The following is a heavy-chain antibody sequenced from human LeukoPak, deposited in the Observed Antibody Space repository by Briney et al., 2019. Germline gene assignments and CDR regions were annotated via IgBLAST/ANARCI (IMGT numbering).Heavy chain of an antibody. D-gene: IGHD3-10*01. J-gene: IGHJ6*02. V-gene: IGHV3-48*02. Sequence: PGGSLRLSCAASGFTFSTYSMNWVRQAPGKGLEWVSYISSSSSTIYYADSVKGRFTISRDNAKNSLYLQMNSLRDEDTAVYYCARDEATIYGSGTNHYYYGMDVWGQGTTVTVSS. CDR1: GFTFSTYS. CDR2: ISSSSSTI. CDR3: ARDEATIYGSGTNHYYYGMDV.